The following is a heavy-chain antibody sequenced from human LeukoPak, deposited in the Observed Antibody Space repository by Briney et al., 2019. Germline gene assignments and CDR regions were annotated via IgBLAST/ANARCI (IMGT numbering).Heavy chain of an antibody. CDR2: ITGSSSTI. Sequence: GGSLRLSCAASGFTFSSYSMNWVRQAPGKGLEGVSYITGSSSTIYYADSVKGRFTISRDNAKNSLYLQVNSLRAEDTAVYYCAKDYRKMYYYDSSGYYYGDHGDYWGQGTLVTVSS. D-gene: IGHD3-22*01. CDR3: AKDYRKMYYYDSSGYYYGDHGDY. V-gene: IGHV3-48*01. J-gene: IGHJ4*02. CDR1: GFTFSSYS.